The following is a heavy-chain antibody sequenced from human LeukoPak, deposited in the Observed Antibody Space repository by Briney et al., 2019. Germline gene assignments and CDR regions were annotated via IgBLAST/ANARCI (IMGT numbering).Heavy chain of an antibody. J-gene: IGHJ6*02. D-gene: IGHD2-2*01. CDR1: GGTFSSYT. V-gene: IGHV1-69*04. Sequence: SVKVSCKASGGTFSSYTISWVRQAPGQGLEWMGRIIPIRGIANYAQKFQGRVTIIVDKSTSTAYMELSSLRSEDTAVYYCARDPSTSHYYYGMDVWGQGTTVTVSS. CDR3: ARDPSTSHYYYGMDV. CDR2: IIPIRGIA.